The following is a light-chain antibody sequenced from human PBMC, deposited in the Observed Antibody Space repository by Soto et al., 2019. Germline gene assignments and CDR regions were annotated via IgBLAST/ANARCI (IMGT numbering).Light chain of an antibody. CDR1: QDIRKY. Sequence: DFQMTQSPSSVSASVGDRVTITCRASQDIRKYLAWYQQKPGKAPELLIHDTSNLQTGVPSRFSGSGSGAHFTLTISSLQPEDVATYYCQQAYSYPVTFGQGTRLEI. V-gene: IGKV1-12*01. J-gene: IGKJ5*01. CDR3: QQAYSYPVT. CDR2: DTS.